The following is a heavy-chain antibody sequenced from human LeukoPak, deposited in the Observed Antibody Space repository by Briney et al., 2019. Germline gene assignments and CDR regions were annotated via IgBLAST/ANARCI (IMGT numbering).Heavy chain of an antibody. V-gene: IGHV3-23*01. CDR3: ATMGYDFWSGYWPDY. Sequence: GGSLRLSCAASGFTFSSYAMSWVRQAPGKGLEWVSTISGSGGSTDYADSVEGRFTISRDNSKNTLYLQMDSLGAEDTAEYYCATMGYDFWSGYWPDYWGQGTLVTVSS. J-gene: IGHJ4*02. CDR1: GFTFSSYA. D-gene: IGHD3-3*01. CDR2: ISGSGGST.